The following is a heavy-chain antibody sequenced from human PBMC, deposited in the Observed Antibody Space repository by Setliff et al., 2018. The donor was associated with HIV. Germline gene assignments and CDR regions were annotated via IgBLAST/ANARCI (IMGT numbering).Heavy chain of an antibody. D-gene: IGHD1-26*01. V-gene: IGHV1-2*02. CDR2: IVPIFGTT. Sequence: GASVKVSCKVSGGTFRKYSMNWIRQAPGQGLEWMGGIVPIFGTTKYAQKFQGRVTMTRDTSITTAYMELSSLRSDDTAVYYCARSLPQRSYFDYWGQGTLVTVSS. CDR1: GGTFRKYS. CDR3: ARSLPQRSYFDY. J-gene: IGHJ4*02.